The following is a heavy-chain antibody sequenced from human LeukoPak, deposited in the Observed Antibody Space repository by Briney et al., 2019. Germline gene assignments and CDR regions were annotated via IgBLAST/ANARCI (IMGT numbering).Heavy chain of an antibody. V-gene: IGHV3-53*01. J-gene: IGHJ4*02. Sequence: GGSLRLSCAAYGFTVSSNYMSWVRQAPGKGLEWVSVIYSSGMTYYADSVKGRFTISRDNSKNTLYLNMNSLRAEDTAVYYCARDLYGVSHDYWGQGTLVTVSS. D-gene: IGHD4-17*01. CDR2: IYSSGMT. CDR1: GFTVSSNY. CDR3: ARDLYGVSHDY.